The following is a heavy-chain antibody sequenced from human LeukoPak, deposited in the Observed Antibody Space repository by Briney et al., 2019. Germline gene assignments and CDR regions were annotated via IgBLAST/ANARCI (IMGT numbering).Heavy chain of an antibody. CDR1: GFTVSSNY. V-gene: IGHV3-66*01. CDR2: VYSGGST. CDR3: ARTAYYYDSTGWFGP. D-gene: IGHD3-22*01. J-gene: IGHJ5*02. Sequence: PGGSLRLSCAASGFTVSSNYMSWVRQAPGKGLEWVSVVYSGGSTYYADSVKGRFTISRDNSKNTLYLQMNSLRAEDTAVYYCARTAYYYDSTGWFGPWGQGTLVTVSS.